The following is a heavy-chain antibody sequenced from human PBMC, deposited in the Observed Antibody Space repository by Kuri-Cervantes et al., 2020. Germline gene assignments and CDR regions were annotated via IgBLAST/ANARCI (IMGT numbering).Heavy chain of an antibody. V-gene: IGHV3-74*01. D-gene: IGHD6-19*01. CDR1: GFTFSSYW. Sequence: GGSLRLSCVASGFTFSSYWMHWVRQAPGKGLVWVSRINSDGSSTSYADSVKGRFTISRDNAKNTLYLQMNSLRAEDTAVYYCASHIAVARMVDYWGQGTLVTVSS. CDR3: ASHIAVARMVDY. CDR2: INSDGSST. J-gene: IGHJ4*02.